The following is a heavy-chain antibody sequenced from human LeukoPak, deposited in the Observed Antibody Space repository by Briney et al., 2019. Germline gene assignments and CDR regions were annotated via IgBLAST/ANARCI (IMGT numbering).Heavy chain of an antibody. D-gene: IGHD3-22*01. V-gene: IGHV3-9*01. Sequence: GGSLRLSCAASGFTFDDYAMHWVRHAPGKGLEWVSGISWNSGSIGYADSVKGRFTISRDNAKNSLYLQMNSLRAEDTALYYCAKDSYYYDSSGYYLPDYWGQGTLVTVSS. CDR3: AKDSYYYDSSGYYLPDY. CDR1: GFTFDDYA. CDR2: ISWNSGSI. J-gene: IGHJ4*02.